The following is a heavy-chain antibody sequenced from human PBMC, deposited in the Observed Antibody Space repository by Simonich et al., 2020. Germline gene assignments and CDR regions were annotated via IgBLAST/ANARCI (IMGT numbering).Heavy chain of an antibody. Sequence: EVQLVESGGGLVQPGGSLKLSCAASGFTFSGSALHWVREASGKGLEWVGRIRSKANSYATAYAASLKGRFTISIDYSKNTACLQMNSLKTEDTAGYYCTRFDYYGSGSYYLDYWGQGTLVTVSS. D-gene: IGHD3-10*01. CDR1: GFTFSGSA. V-gene: IGHV3-73*02. J-gene: IGHJ4*02. CDR2: IRSKANSYAT. CDR3: TRFDYYGSGSYYLDY.